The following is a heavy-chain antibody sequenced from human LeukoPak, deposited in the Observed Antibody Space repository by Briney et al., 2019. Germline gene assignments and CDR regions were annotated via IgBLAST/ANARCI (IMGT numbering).Heavy chain of an antibody. J-gene: IGHJ4*02. CDR2: IFYSGST. D-gene: IGHD2-2*02. V-gene: IGHV4-39*07. CDR1: GGSISSNTYY. Sequence: SETLSLTCTVSGGSISSNTYYWGWIRQPPGKGLEWIGSIFYSGSTYYNPSLKSRVTISVDTSKNQFSLKLSSVTAADTAVYYCAREGYCSSTNCYNFNYWGQGTLVTVSS. CDR3: AREGYCSSTNCYNFNY.